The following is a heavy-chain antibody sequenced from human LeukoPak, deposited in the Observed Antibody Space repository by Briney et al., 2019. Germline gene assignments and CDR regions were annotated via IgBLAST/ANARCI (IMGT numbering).Heavy chain of an antibody. J-gene: IGHJ4*02. CDR2: INQDGSEK. V-gene: IGHV3-7*01. CDR3: SRSLDH. CDR1: GFTFSNYW. Sequence: PGGSLRLSCVASGFTFSNYWMDWVRQAPGKGREWVANINQDGSEKNYVDSVKGRFTISRDNAKNSLYLQMNSLRAEDTAVYYCSRSLDHWGQGKLVTVSS.